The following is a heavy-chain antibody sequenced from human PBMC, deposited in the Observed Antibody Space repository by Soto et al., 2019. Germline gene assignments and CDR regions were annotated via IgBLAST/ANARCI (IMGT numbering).Heavy chain of an antibody. D-gene: IGHD3-10*01. CDR1: GFTFSNAW. J-gene: IGHJ4*02. V-gene: IGHV3-15*01. Sequence: GGSLRLSCAASGFTFSNAWMSWVRQAPGKGLEWVGRIKSKTDGGTTDYAAPVKGRFTISRDDSKNTLYLQMNSLKTEDTAVYYWTTDRPVRGVDYWGQGTLVTVSS. CDR3: TTDRPVRGVDY. CDR2: IKSKTDGGTT.